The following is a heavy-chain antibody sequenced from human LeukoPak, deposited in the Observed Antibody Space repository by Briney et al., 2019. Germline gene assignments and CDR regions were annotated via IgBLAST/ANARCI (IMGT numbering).Heavy chain of an antibody. J-gene: IGHJ6*02. Sequence: PGGSLRLSCAASGFTFSSYGMHWVRQAPGKGLEWVAVIWYDGSNKYYADSVKGRFTISRDNSKNTLYLQMNSLRAEDTAVYYCARDGTGYGDYVNYYYGMDVWGQGTTVTVSS. D-gene: IGHD4-17*01. CDR2: IWYDGSNK. CDR3: ARDGTGYGDYVNYYYGMDV. CDR1: GFTFSSYG. V-gene: IGHV3-33*01.